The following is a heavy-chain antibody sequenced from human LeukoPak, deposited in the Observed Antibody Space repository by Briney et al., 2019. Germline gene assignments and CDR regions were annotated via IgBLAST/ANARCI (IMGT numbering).Heavy chain of an antibody. D-gene: IGHD1-26*01. CDR1: GFTFSSYA. J-gene: IGHJ4*02. CDR3: ARDSPSGSYYYFDY. CDR2: ISSNGGST. Sequence: PGGSLRLSCAASGFTFSSYAMHWVRQAPGKGLEYVPAISSNGGSTYYANSVKGRFTISRDNSKNTLYLQMGSLRAEDMAVYYCARDSPSGSYYYFDYWGQGTMVTVSS. V-gene: IGHV3-64*01.